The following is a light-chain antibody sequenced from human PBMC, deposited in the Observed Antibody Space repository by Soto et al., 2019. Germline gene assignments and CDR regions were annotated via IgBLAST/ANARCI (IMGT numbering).Light chain of an antibody. V-gene: IGLV2-18*02. CDR1: TTDIDNYDS. CDR3: SSYTSSGTLYV. CDR2: EVT. Sequence: QSVLTQPPSVSGSPGQSVTISCTATTTDIDNYDSVSWYQQAPGTAPKLIIYEVTYRPSGVSARFSGSKSGNTASLTVSGLQAEDEADYYCSSYTSSGTLYVFGTGTKVTVL. J-gene: IGLJ1*01.